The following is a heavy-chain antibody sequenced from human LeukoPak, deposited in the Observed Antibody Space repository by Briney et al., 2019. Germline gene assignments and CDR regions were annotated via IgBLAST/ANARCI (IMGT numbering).Heavy chain of an antibody. J-gene: IGHJ5*02. V-gene: IGHV4-39*07. CDR1: GDSISDSTYY. CDR3: ARSVPAAIFPWGWFDP. Sequence: PSETLPLTCNVSGDSISDSTYYWGWIRQPPGKGLEWIGSIHSTGSTSYNPSLRSRFTISLETSQNQFSLRLSSVTAADTAIFYCARSVPAAIFPWGWFDPWSQGILVTVSS. D-gene: IGHD2-2*02. CDR2: IHSTGST.